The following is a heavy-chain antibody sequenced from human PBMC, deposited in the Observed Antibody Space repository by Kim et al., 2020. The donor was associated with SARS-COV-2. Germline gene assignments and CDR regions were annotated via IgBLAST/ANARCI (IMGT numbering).Heavy chain of an antibody. CDR2: ISWDGTRT. Sequence: GGSLRLSCVASGFTFSTSPMGWVRQAPGKGLEWVSRISWDGTRTYYADSVKGRVTMSSDKSKNMLYLHMNSLRVEDTAVYYCAKGQIRSGFDYWGHGTQV. CDR1: GFTFSTSP. J-gene: IGHJ4*01. V-gene: IGHV3-23*01. CDR3: AKGQIRSGFDY. D-gene: IGHD2-15*01.